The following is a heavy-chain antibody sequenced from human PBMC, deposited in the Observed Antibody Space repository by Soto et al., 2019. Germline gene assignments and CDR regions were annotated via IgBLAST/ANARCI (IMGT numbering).Heavy chain of an antibody. CDR2: ISGSGGST. V-gene: IGHV3-23*01. Sequence: GGSLRLSCAASGFTFSSYAMSWVRQAPGKGLEWVSAISGSGGSTYYADSVKGRFTISRDNSKNTLYLQMNSLRAEDTAVYYCAKDLIARQLVTMDWFDPWGQGTLVTVSS. CDR1: GFTFSSYA. J-gene: IGHJ5*02. CDR3: AKDLIARQLVTMDWFDP. D-gene: IGHD6-6*01.